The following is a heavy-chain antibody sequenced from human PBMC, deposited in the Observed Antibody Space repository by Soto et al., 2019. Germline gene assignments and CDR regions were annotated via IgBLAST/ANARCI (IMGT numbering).Heavy chain of an antibody. CDR3: ARDRDYFDTSCYYYYFDY. Sequence: QVQLVESGGGVVQPGRSLRLSCAASGFIFSSYGMHWVRQAPGKGLEWVAVIWYDGSKKYYADSVKGRFTISRDNSKNPMCLQMNSLSAEDTAVYYCARDRDYFDTSCYYYYFDYWGQGTLVTDSS. J-gene: IGHJ4*02. CDR1: GFIFSSYG. V-gene: IGHV3-33*01. CDR2: IWYDGSKK. D-gene: IGHD3-22*01.